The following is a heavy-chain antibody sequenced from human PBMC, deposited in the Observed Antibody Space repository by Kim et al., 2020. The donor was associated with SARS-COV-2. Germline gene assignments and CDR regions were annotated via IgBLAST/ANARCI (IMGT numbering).Heavy chain of an antibody. V-gene: IGHV3-53*04. D-gene: IGHD3-10*01. J-gene: IGHJ6*03. CDR1: GFTVSSNY. Sequence: GGSLRLSCAASGFTVSSNYMSWVRQAPGKGLEWVSVIYSGGSTYYADSVKGRFTISRHNSKNTLYLQMNSLRAEDTAVYYCARWFGELLFGVYYYYMDVWGQGTTVTVSS. CDR3: ARWFGELLFGVYYYYMDV. CDR2: IYSGGST.